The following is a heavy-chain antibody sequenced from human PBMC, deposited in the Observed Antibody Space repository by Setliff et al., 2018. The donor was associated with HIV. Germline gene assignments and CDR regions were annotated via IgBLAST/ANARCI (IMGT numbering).Heavy chain of an antibody. CDR3: ARATYGSRAGTGLYFDS. CDR1: GGSFSGFY. D-gene: IGHD6-6*01. Sequence: SETLSLTCGISGGSFSGFYWAWIRQPPGKGLEWIGEINYSGKTNKNPSLKSRVTISADTSRTQFSLNLISVTAADTAVYYCARATYGSRAGTGLYFDSWGQGALVTV. V-gene: IGHV4-34*01. J-gene: IGHJ4*02. CDR2: INYSGKT.